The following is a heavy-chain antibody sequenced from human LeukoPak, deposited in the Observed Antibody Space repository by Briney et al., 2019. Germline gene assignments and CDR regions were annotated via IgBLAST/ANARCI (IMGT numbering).Heavy chain of an antibody. CDR2: ISYDGSNK. CDR3: AREFTGGAKDY. V-gene: IGHV3-30*03. J-gene: IGHJ4*02. Sequence: PGRSLRLSCAASGFTFSSYGMHWVRQAPGKGLEWVAVISYDGSNKYYADSVKGRFTISRDNSKNTLYLQMNSLRAEDTAVYYCAREFTGGAKDYWGQGTLVTVSS. CDR1: GFTFSSYG. D-gene: IGHD1-26*01.